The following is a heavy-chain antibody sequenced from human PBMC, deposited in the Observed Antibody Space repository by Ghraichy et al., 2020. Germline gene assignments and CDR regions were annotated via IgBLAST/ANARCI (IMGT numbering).Heavy chain of an antibody. CDR2: IDDRNSTV. CDR1: GFTFTNYY. Sequence: GESLNISCAASGFTFTNYYMSWIRQAPGKGLEWISYIDDRNSTVHYADSVKGRFTISRDNTKNSLYLQMNSLRVDDTAVYFCARSRGLWFGDSDHWGQGTLVTVSS. J-gene: IGHJ4*02. D-gene: IGHD3-10*01. CDR3: ARSRGLWFGDSDH. V-gene: IGHV3-11*01.